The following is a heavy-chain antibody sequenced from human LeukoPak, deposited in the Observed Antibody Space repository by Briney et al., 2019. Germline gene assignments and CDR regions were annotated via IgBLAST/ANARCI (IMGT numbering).Heavy chain of an antibody. Sequence: GRSLRLSCAASGFTFSSYAMHWVCQAPGKGLEWVAVISYDGSNKYYADSVKGRFTISRDNSKNTLYLQMNSLRAEDTAVYYCARARGQWLADAFDIWGQGTMVTVSS. CDR2: ISYDGSNK. V-gene: IGHV3-30-3*01. CDR1: GFTFSSYA. J-gene: IGHJ3*02. D-gene: IGHD6-19*01. CDR3: ARARGQWLADAFDI.